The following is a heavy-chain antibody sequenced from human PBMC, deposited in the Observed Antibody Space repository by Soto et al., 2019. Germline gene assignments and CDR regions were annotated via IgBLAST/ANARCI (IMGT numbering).Heavy chain of an antibody. CDR1: GFTFDNYA. D-gene: IGHD6-25*01. Sequence: EVQLVESGGDLIQPGRSLRLSCAASGFTFDNYAMHWVRQAPGKGLEWVSGISWDSGSIDYADSVRGRFTISRDNARNSLYLRMSSLRPEDTALYYCAKDAAYYFDYWGQGTLVTVSS. J-gene: IGHJ4*02. V-gene: IGHV3-9*01. CDR3: AKDAAYYFDY. CDR2: ISWDSGSI.